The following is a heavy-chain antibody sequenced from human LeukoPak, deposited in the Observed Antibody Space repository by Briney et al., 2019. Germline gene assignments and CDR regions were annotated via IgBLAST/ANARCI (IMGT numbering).Heavy chain of an antibody. CDR2: IYHSGST. V-gene: IGHV4-30-2*05. CDR1: GFTFSSYA. J-gene: IGHJ4*02. CDR3: ARGPDSSGYYYFDY. Sequence: LRLSCAASGFTFSSYAMSWIRQPPGKGLEWIGYIYHSGSTHFNPSLKSRVTISVDTSKNQFSLKLSSVTAADTAVYFCARGPDSSGYYYFDYWGQGTLVTVSS. D-gene: IGHD3-22*01.